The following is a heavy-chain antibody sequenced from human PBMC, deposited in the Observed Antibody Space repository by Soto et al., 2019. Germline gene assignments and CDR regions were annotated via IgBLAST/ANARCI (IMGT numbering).Heavy chain of an antibody. Sequence: PGGSLRLSCAASGFTFSSYGMHWVRQAPGKGLEWVAVISYDGSNKYYADSVKGRFTISRDNSKNTLYLQMNSLRAEDTAVYYCAKDLDWNDGFDYWGQGTLVTVS. CDR2: ISYDGSNK. J-gene: IGHJ4*02. D-gene: IGHD1-1*01. CDR1: GFTFSSYG. V-gene: IGHV3-30*18. CDR3: AKDLDWNDGFDY.